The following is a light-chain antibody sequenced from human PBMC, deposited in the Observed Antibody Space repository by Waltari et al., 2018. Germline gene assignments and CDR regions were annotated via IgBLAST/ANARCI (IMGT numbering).Light chain of an antibody. Sequence: QSALTQPRSVSGSPGQSVPISCTGTNSDVGGYDFVSWYQQYPGKAPKLISYDVYKRPPGVPDRFSGSKSGNTASLSISGLLNEDEADFYCCSYAGADSSVLFGGGTTLTVL. J-gene: IGLJ2*01. CDR2: DVY. CDR3: CSYAGADSSVL. CDR1: NSDVGGYDF. V-gene: IGLV2-11*01.